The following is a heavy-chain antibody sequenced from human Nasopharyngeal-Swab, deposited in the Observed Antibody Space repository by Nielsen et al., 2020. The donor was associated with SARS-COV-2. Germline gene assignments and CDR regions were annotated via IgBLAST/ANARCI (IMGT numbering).Heavy chain of an antibody. CDR3: AGGSAAGPYYYYYGMDV. CDR2: ISSSSSYI. CDR1: GFTFSSYS. V-gene: IGHV3-21*01. J-gene: IGHJ6*02. Sequence: GGSLRLSCAASGFTFSSYSMNWVRQAPGKGLEWVPSISSSSSYIYYADSVKGRFTISRDNAKNSLYLQMNSLRAEDTAVYYCAGGSAAGPYYYYYGMDVWGQGTTVTVSS. D-gene: IGHD6-25*01.